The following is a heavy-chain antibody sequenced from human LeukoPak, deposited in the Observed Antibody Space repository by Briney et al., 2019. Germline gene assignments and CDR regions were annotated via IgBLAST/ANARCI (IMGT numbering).Heavy chain of an antibody. Sequence: GGSLRLSCAASGFTFSSYSMNWVRQAPGKGLEWVSYISSSGSTIYYADSVKGRFTISRDNAKNSLYLQMNSLRAEDTAVYYCAGPGYIQAYYYYYMDVWGKGTTVTVSS. CDR1: GFTFSSYS. CDR2: ISSSGSTI. V-gene: IGHV3-48*04. J-gene: IGHJ6*03. CDR3: AGPGYIQAYYYYYMDV. D-gene: IGHD3-16*02.